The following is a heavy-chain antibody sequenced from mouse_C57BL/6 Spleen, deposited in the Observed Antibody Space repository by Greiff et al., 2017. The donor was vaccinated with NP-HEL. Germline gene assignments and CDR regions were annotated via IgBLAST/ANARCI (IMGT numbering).Heavy chain of an antibody. V-gene: IGHV2-2*01. Sequence: VKLMESGPGLMQPSQSLSITCTVSGFSLTSYGVHWVRQSPGKGLEWLGVIWSGGSTDYNAAFISRLSISKDNSKSQVFFKMNSLQADDTAIYYCARSRLVSYYAMDYWGQGTSVTVSS. CDR3: ARSRLVSYYAMDY. CDR2: IWSGGST. J-gene: IGHJ4*01. D-gene: IGHD2-2*01. CDR1: GFSLTSYG.